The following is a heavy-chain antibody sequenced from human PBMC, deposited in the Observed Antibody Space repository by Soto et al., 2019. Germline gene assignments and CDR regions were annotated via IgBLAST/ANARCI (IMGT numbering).Heavy chain of an antibody. V-gene: IGHV3-21*04. J-gene: IGHJ4*02. D-gene: IGHD3-22*01. CDR1: GFTFSSYS. Sequence: PGGSLRLSCAASGFTFSSYSMNWVRQAPGKGLEWVSSISSSGSTMYYADSVKGRFTISRDNAKNSLYLQMNSLRAEDTAVYYCAKRHSSGYYYFDYWGQGTLVTVSS. CDR2: ISSSGSTM. CDR3: AKRHSSGYYYFDY.